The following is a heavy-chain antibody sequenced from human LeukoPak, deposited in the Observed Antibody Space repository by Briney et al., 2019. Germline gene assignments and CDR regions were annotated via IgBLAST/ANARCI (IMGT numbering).Heavy chain of an antibody. CDR3: ARGPRVESYSSGWYVNY. J-gene: IGHJ4*02. CDR2: INHSGST. CDR1: GGSFSGYY. D-gene: IGHD6-19*01. V-gene: IGHV4-34*01. Sequence: KPSETLSLTCAVYGGSFSGYYWSWIRQPPGKGLEWIGEINHSGSTNYNPPLKSRVTISVDTSKNQFSLNLTSVTAADTAVYSCARGPRVESYSSGWYVNYWGQGTLVTVSS.